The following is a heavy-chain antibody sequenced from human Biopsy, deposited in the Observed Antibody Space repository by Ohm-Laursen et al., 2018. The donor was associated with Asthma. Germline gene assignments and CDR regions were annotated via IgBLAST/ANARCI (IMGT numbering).Heavy chain of an antibody. V-gene: IGHV3-33*06. D-gene: IGHD3-3*01. CDR1: GFTFSSYG. CDR2: IWYDGSNK. J-gene: IGHJ6*02. Sequence: SLRLSCAASGFTFSSYGMHWVRQAPGKGLEWVAVIWYDGSNKYYADSVKGRFTISRDNSKNTLYLQMNSLRAEDTAVYYCAKWDTYYDFWSGYYARYNYYYYGMDVWGQGTTVTVSS. CDR3: AKWDTYYDFWSGYYARYNYYYYGMDV.